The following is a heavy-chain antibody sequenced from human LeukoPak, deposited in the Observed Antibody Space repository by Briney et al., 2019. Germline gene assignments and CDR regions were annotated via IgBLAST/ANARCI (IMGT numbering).Heavy chain of an antibody. CDR3: ARGRSAVAGKFVDY. V-gene: IGHV1-18*01. Sequence: GASVKVSCKASGYTFTSYGISWVRQAPGQGLEWTGWISAYNGNTNYAQKLQGRVTMTTDTSTSTAYMELRSLRSDDTVVYYCARGRSAVAGKFVDYWGQGTLVTVSS. J-gene: IGHJ4*02. D-gene: IGHD6-19*01. CDR1: GYTFTSYG. CDR2: ISAYNGNT.